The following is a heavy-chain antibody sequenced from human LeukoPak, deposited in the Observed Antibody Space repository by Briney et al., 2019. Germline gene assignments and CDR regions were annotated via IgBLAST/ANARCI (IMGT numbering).Heavy chain of an antibody. Sequence: PSETLSLTCAVYGGAFSGYYWSWIRQPPGKGLEWIGEINHSGSTNYNPSLKSRVTISVDTSKNQFSLKLSSVTAADTAVYYCAGYDSSEDDDAFDIWGQGTMVTVSS. CDR2: INHSGST. CDR1: GGAFSGYY. J-gene: IGHJ3*02. V-gene: IGHV4-34*01. CDR3: AGYDSSEDDDAFDI. D-gene: IGHD3-22*01.